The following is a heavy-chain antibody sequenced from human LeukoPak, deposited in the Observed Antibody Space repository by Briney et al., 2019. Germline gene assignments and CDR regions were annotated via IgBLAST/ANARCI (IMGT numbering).Heavy chain of an antibody. CDR3: AKDSETYASGWFYY. Sequence: GGSLRLSCAASGFTVSNNYMSWVRQAPGKGLEWVSTISGSGGSTYYADSVKGRFTVSRDNSKNTLYLQMNSLRAEDTAVYYCAKDSETYASGWFYYWGQGTLVTVSS. V-gene: IGHV3-23*01. CDR1: GFTVSNNY. J-gene: IGHJ4*02. CDR2: ISGSGGST. D-gene: IGHD6-19*01.